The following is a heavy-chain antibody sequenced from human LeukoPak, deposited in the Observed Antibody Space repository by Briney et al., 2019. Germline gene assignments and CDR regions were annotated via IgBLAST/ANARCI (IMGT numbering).Heavy chain of an antibody. CDR3: ARTYPLNWFDP. J-gene: IGHJ5*02. Sequence: SETLSLTCAVSGASFNDYYWTWIRQPPGKGPEWIGEISHSGSTNSNPSLRSRVTMSVDTSKNQFSLKLSSVTAADTAVYYCARTYPLNWFDPWGQGTLVTVSS. V-gene: IGHV4-34*01. CDR1: GASFNDYY. CDR2: ISHSGST.